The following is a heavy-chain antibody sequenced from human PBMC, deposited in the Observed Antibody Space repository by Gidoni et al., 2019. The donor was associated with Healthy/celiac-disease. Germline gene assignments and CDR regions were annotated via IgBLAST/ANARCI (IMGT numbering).Heavy chain of an antibody. Sequence: QVQLQQWVAGLLKPSETLSLTCAVYGGSFSGYYRSWIRQPPGQGLVWIGEINHRGSTNYNQSVKSRVTISVDTSKNQFSLKMSTVTAADTAVYYCARARKTYYYESSGYYSYYFDYWGQGTLVTVSS. J-gene: IGHJ4*02. CDR2: INHRGST. D-gene: IGHD3-22*01. CDR3: ARARKTYYYESSGYYSYYFDY. V-gene: IGHV4-34*01. CDR1: GGSFSGYY.